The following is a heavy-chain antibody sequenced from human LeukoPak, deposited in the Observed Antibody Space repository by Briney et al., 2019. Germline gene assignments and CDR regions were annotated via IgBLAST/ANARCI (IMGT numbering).Heavy chain of an antibody. D-gene: IGHD2-8*01. CDR2: INTHTGNP. CDR3: ARGIGIGTVLMVHGNMDV. J-gene: IGHJ6*03. Sequence: ASVKVSCKASGYTFTKYGVYWVRQAPGQGREWMGWINTHTGNPTYAQGFTGRFVFSLDTSVSTTYLQISSLKPEDTAVYYCARGIGIGTVLMVHGNMDVWGKGTTVTVSS. CDR1: GYTFTKYG. V-gene: IGHV7-4-1*02.